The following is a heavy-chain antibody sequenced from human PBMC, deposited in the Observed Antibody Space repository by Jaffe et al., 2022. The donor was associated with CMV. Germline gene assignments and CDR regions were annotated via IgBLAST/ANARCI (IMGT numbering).Heavy chain of an antibody. Sequence: QVQLQQWGAGLLKPSETLSLTCAVYGGSFSGYYWSWIRQPPGKGLEWIGEINHSGSTNYNPSLKSRVTISVDTSKNQFSLKLSSVTAADTAVYYCARGRLGAVAGTVYLFDYWGQGTLVTVSS. V-gene: IGHV4-34*01. J-gene: IGHJ4*02. CDR3: ARGRLGAVAGTVYLFDY. CDR2: INHSGST. CDR1: GGSFSGYY. D-gene: IGHD6-19*01.